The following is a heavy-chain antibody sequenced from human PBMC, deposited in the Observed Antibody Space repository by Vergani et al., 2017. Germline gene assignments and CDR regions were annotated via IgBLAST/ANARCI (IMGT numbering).Heavy chain of an antibody. Sequence: QVQLVQSGAEVKKPGSSVKVSCKASGGTFSSYAISWVRQAPGQGLEWMGGIIPIFGTANYAQKFQGRVTITADESTSTAYMELSSLRSEDTAVYYCARERITIFGVVSHFDYWGQGTLVTVSS. D-gene: IGHD3-3*01. V-gene: IGHV1-69*01. J-gene: IGHJ4*02. CDR3: ARERITIFGVVSHFDY. CDR1: GGTFSSYA. CDR2: IIPIFGTA.